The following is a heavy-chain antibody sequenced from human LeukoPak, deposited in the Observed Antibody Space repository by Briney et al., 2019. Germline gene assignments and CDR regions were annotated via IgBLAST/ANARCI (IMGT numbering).Heavy chain of an antibody. J-gene: IGHJ4*02. CDR2: IRGSGGST. V-gene: IGHV3-23*01. CDR1: RFTFSSYP. D-gene: IGHD4-17*01. CDR3: AKAAGDYVFDY. Sequence: PGGSLRLSCAASRFTFSSYPMSWVRQAPGKGLELVSSIRGSGGSTYYANSVKGRFTISRDNSKNTLYLQMNSLRAEDTAVYYCAKAAGDYVFDYWGQGTLVTVSS.